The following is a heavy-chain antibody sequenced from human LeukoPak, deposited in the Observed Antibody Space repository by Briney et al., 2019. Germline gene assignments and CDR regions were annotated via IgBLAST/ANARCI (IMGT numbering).Heavy chain of an antibody. J-gene: IGHJ4*02. V-gene: IGHV5-51*01. CDR2: IYPGDSEI. D-gene: IGHD2-15*01. CDR3: ARRGAERKCSGGSCYSDY. Sequence: GESLKISCKASGYSFTNYWIAWGRQMPGKGLELMGIIYPGDSEIRYSPPFQGPVTISADESISTAYLQWSSLKPSDTAMYYCARRGAERKCSGGSCYSDYWGQGTLVTASS. CDR1: GYSFTNYW.